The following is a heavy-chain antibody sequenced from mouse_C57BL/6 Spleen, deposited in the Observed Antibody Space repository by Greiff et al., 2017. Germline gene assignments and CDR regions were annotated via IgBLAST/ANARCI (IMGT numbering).Heavy chain of an antibody. CDR2: IHPNSGST. J-gene: IGHJ2*01. Sequence: QVQLQQPGAELVKPGASVKLSCTASGYTFTSSWMHWVKQRPGQGLEWIGMIHPNSGSTNYNAQFKSQATMTVDTASITAYMQLSSLTSADSAFYYCASGTTVVATDFDYWGQGTTLTGSS. V-gene: IGHV1-64*01. CDR1: GYTFTSSW. D-gene: IGHD1-1*01. CDR3: ASGTTVVATDFDY.